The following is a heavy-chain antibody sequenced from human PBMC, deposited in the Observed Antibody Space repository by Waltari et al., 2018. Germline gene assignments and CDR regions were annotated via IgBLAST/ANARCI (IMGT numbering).Heavy chain of an antibody. J-gene: IGHJ3*02. V-gene: IGHV4-59*01. Sequence: QVQLQESGPGLVKPSETLSLTCTVSGGSISSYYWSWIRQPPGKGLEWIGDIYYSGSTNYNPSLKSRVTISVDTSKNQFARKLSSVTAADTAVYYCAREGGGYYDYVWGRDAFDIWGQGTMVTVSS. CDR3: AREGGGYYDYVWGRDAFDI. CDR1: GGSISSYY. CDR2: IYYSGST. D-gene: IGHD3-16*01.